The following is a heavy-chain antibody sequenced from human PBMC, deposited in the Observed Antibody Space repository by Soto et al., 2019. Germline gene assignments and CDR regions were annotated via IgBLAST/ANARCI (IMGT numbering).Heavy chain of an antibody. CDR3: AKGWAEYYYYGMDV. J-gene: IGHJ6*02. V-gene: IGHV3-23*01. Sequence: GGSLRLSCAASGFTFSSYAMSWVRQAPGKGLEWVSAISGSGGSTYYADSVKGRFTISRDNSKNTLYLQMNSLRAEDTAVYYCAKGWAEYYYYGMDVWGQGTTVTVSS. CDR2: ISGSGGST. CDR1: GFTFSSYA.